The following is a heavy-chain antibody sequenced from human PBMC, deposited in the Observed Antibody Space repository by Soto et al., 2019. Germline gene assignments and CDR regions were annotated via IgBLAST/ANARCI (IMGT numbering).Heavy chain of an antibody. CDR3: ARADPPQWFSRGYYGMDV. Sequence: QVQLQQWGAGLLKPSETLSLTCAVNGGSFSGYHWSWIRQPPGKGLEWIGAINPRGSTNHNPSLMSRVTISVDTTRTQFSLRLSSVTAADTAVYYCARADPPQWFSRGYYGMDVWVKGTSVTVAS. D-gene: IGHD6-13*01. J-gene: IGHJ6*04. CDR1: GGSFSGYH. V-gene: IGHV4-34*01. CDR2: INPRGST.